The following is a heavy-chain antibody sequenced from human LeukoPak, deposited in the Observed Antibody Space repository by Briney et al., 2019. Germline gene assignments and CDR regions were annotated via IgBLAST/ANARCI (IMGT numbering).Heavy chain of an antibody. V-gene: IGHV4-59*01. CDR1: GGSINNYY. Sequence: SETLSLTCTVSGGSINNYYWSWIRQPPGKGLEWVGYIYYSGSTKYNPSLKNRVIISVDTSKNQFSLKLSSVTAADTAVYYCARVRRVDILTGYYYDAFDIWGQGTMVTVSS. CDR3: ARVRRVDILTGYYYDAFDI. J-gene: IGHJ3*02. CDR2: IYYSGST. D-gene: IGHD3-9*01.